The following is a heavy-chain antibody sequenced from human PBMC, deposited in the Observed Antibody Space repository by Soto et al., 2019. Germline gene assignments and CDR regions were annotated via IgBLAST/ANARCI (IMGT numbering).Heavy chain of an antibody. CDR1: GYTFTSYA. D-gene: IGHD6-19*01. CDR3: AREISSGWLFDP. J-gene: IGHJ5*02. CDR2: INAGNGNT. V-gene: IGHV1-3*01. Sequence: QVQLVQSGAEVKKPGASVKVSCKASGYTFTSYAMHWVRQAPGQRLEWMGWINAGNGNTKYSQKFQGRVTITRDTAASTAYMELSSLRSEDTAVYYCAREISSGWLFDPWGQGTLVTVSS.